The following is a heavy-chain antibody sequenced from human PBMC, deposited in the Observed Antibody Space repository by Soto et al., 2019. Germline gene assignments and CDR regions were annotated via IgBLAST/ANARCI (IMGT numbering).Heavy chain of an antibody. D-gene: IGHD3-10*01. CDR3: ARERHYYGSGSYEHYYGMDV. CDR1: GGTFSSYT. Sequence: SVKVSCKASGGTFSSYTISWVRQAPGQGLEWLGRIIPILGIANYAQKFQGRVTITADKSTSTAYMELSSLRSEDTAVYYCARERHYYGSGSYEHYYGMDVWGQGTTVTVSS. CDR2: IIPILGIA. J-gene: IGHJ6*02. V-gene: IGHV1-69*04.